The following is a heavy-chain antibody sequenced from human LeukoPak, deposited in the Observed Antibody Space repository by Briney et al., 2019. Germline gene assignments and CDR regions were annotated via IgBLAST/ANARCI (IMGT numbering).Heavy chain of an antibody. D-gene: IGHD4-17*01. V-gene: IGHV4-4*02. Sequence: SETLSLTCAVSGGSISRSNWWSWVRQPPGKGLEWIGEIYHSGSTNYNPSLKSRVNISVDKSKNQFSLKLSSVTAADTAVYYCARALTTVTQYYFDYWGQGTLVTVSS. CDR2: IYHSGST. J-gene: IGHJ4*02. CDR3: ARALTTVTQYYFDY. CDR1: GGSISRSNW.